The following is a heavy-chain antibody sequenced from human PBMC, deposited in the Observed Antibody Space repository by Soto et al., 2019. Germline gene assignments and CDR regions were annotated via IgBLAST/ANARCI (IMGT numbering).Heavy chain of an antibody. V-gene: IGHV4-34*01. D-gene: IGHD3-22*01. CDR1: GGSFSGYY. CDR3: ARGGYYYDSSGPNWFDP. CDR2: INHSGST. Sequence: SETLSLTCAVYGGSFSGYYWSWIRQPPGKGLEWIGEINHSGSTNYNPSLKSRVTISVDTSKNQFSLKLSSVTAADTAVYYCARGGYYYDSSGPNWFDPWGQGTLVTVPQ. J-gene: IGHJ5*02.